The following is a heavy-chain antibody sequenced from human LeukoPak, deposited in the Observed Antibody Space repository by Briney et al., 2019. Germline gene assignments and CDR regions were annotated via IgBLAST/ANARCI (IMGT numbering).Heavy chain of an antibody. CDR1: GGSISSSSYY. V-gene: IGHV4-39*07. CDR2: IYYSGST. J-gene: IGHJ4*02. Sequence: SETLSLTCTVSGGSISSSSYYWGWIRQPPGKGLEWIGSIYYSGSTNYNPSLKSRVTISVDTSRNQFSLKLSSVTAADTAVYYCARTRIGSLWFGELFDYWGQGTLVTVSS. CDR3: ARTRIGSLWFGELFDY. D-gene: IGHD3-10*01.